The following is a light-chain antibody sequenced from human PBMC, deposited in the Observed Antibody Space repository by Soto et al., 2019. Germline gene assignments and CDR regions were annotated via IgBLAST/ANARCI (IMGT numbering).Light chain of an antibody. CDR1: SSDVGAYNY. Sequence: QSALTQPPSASGFPGQSVTISCTGTSSDVGAYNYVSWYQHRPGKAPQLMISEVTKRPSGVSDRFSGSKSGNTASLTISGLQAEDEADYYCSSYTTTTTQVFGGGTKLTVL. CDR2: EVT. CDR3: SSYTTTTTQV. J-gene: IGLJ2*01. V-gene: IGLV2-14*01.